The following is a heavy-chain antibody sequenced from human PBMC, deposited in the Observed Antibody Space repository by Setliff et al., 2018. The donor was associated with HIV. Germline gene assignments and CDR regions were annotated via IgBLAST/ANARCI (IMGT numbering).Heavy chain of an antibody. CDR1: GYSVSSGYY. CDR2: MYYTGTT. Sequence: SETLSLTCAVSGYSVSSGYYWAWIRQAPGKGLQWIGQMYYTGTTDYNPSLSSRVTISQDKSRNQFSLRLSSVTAADTAVYFCARGTAPRRGTNYGGNYPLDYWGQGTLVTVSS. D-gene: IGHD4-17*01. V-gene: IGHV4-38-2*01. J-gene: IGHJ4*02. CDR3: ARGTAPRRGTNYGGNYPLDY.